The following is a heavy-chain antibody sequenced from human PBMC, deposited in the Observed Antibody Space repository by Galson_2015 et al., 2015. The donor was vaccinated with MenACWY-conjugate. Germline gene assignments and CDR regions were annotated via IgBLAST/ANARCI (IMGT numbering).Heavy chain of an antibody. Sequence: SLRLSCAASGFTSSSHTMHWVRQAPGKGLEWVSSITFSSSYLYYAASVKGRFTISRDNAKNSLYLQMKSLRAEDTAVYYCARDETAGDFDSWGQGTLVVVSS. CDR3: ARDETAGDFDS. V-gene: IGHV3-21*06. CDR1: GFTSSSHT. J-gene: IGHJ4*02. D-gene: IGHD6-13*01. CDR2: ITFSSSYL.